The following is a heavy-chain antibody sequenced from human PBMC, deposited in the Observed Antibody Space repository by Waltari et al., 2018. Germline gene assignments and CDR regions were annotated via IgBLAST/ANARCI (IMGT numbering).Heavy chain of an antibody. V-gene: IGHV3-33*01. CDR3: ARGEDITGTILLGDY. CDR2: ILFDGSNK. CDR1: AVTIGSQA. Sequence: QVQLVESGGGVVQPGRSLRVSCAASAVTIGSQALHWVRQPSGKGLEWVALILFDGSNKYYADSVKGRFTISRDNSKNTLFLQMNSLRAEDTAVYYCARGEDITGTILLGDYWGQGTLVTVSS. D-gene: IGHD1-7*01. J-gene: IGHJ4*02.